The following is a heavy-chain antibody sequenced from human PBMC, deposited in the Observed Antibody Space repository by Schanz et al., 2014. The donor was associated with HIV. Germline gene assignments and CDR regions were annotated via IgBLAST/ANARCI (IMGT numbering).Heavy chain of an antibody. V-gene: IGHV1-69*06. D-gene: IGHD3-16*02. Sequence: QVQLVQSGAEVKKPGSSVKVSCTASGGTFSSHLISWVRQAPGQGLEWIGGIIPLFGTANYAQKFQGRVTLTRDTSITTAYMELTSLRPEDTAVYYCARRRGWGSYRYFPYGLDVWGQGTTVTVSS. CDR2: IIPLFGTA. J-gene: IGHJ6*02. CDR3: ARRRGWGSYRYFPYGLDV. CDR1: GGTFSSHL.